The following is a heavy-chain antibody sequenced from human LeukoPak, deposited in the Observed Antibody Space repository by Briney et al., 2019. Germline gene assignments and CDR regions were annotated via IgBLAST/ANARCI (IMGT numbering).Heavy chain of an antibody. V-gene: IGHV3-23*01. CDR1: GFTFSSYA. CDR3: AKDLWDCSSTSCYYYYYYGTDV. D-gene: IGHD2-2*01. CDR2: ISGSGGST. Sequence: GGSLRLSCAASGFTFSSYAMSWVRQAPGKGLEWVSAISGSGGSTYYADSVKGRFTISRDNSKNTLYLQMNSLRAEDTAVYYCAKDLWDCSSTSCYYYYYYGTDVWGQGTTVTVSS. J-gene: IGHJ6*02.